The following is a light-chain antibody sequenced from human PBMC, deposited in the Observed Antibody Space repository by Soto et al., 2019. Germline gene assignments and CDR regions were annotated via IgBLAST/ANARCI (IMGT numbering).Light chain of an antibody. CDR1: QDISHY. J-gene: IGKJ1*01. Sequence: DVQMTQSPSSLSASVGDRVTFTCRASQDISHYLAWYQQRPGKVPKLLIYYAANLQLGVPSRFSGSEYGTDFTLTISSLQPEDVGTYYCQQYTKDTPGTFGQGTKVDIK. CDR2: YAA. V-gene: IGKV1-27*01. CDR3: QQYTKDTPGT.